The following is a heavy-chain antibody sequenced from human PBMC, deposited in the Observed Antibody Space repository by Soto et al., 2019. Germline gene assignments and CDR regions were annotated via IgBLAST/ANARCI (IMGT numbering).Heavy chain of an antibody. J-gene: IGHJ5*02. Sequence: ASVKVFCKVSGYTLTELSMHWVRQAPGKGLEWMGGFDPEDGETIYAQKFQGRVTMTEDTSTDTAYMELSSLRSEDTAVYYCATSYPIFGVVMPFDPWGQGTLVTVSS. D-gene: IGHD3-3*01. CDR1: GYTLTELS. CDR3: ATSYPIFGVVMPFDP. V-gene: IGHV1-24*01. CDR2: FDPEDGET.